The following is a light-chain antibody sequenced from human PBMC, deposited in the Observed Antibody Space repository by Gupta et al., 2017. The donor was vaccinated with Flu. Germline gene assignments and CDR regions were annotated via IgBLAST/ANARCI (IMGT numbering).Light chain of an antibody. CDR1: QSVRTS. CDR2: EAS. Sequence: PAILSLSPGEIASLPCRASQSVRTSLFWLQQLPSQAPRLLIREASKRATGVPARFIGSGSGADFTLTITSLEPEDFAVYYCLQRTNWPLTFGGGTKVEIK. J-gene: IGKJ4*01. CDR3: LQRTNWPLT. V-gene: IGKV3-11*01.